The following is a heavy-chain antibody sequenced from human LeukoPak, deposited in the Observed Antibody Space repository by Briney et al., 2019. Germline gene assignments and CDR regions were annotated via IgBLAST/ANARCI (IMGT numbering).Heavy chain of an antibody. Sequence: PGGSLRLSCAASGFTFSSYSMNWVRQAPGKGLEWVSSISSSSSYIYYADSVKGRFTISRDNAKNSLYLQMNSLRAEDTAVYYCQYSGYDWGRNFDYWGQGTLVTVSS. CDR2: ISSSSSYI. CDR1: GFTFSSYS. D-gene: IGHD5-12*01. V-gene: IGHV3-21*01. J-gene: IGHJ4*02. CDR3: QYSGYDWGRNFDY.